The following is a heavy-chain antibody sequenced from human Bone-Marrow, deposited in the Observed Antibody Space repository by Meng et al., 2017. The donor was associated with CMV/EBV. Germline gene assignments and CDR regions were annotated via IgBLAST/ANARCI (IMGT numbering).Heavy chain of an antibody. CDR3: AKDHRRVAAATKHRYYYYGMDV. Sequence: GEFLKISCAASGFTFSGSAMHWVRQASGKGLEWVGRIRSKANSYATAYAASVKGRFTISRDDSKNTAYLQMNSLKTEDTAVYYCAKDHRRVAAATKHRYYYYGMDVWGQGTTVTVSS. V-gene: IGHV3-73*01. CDR2: IRSKANSYAT. CDR1: GFTFSGSA. J-gene: IGHJ6*02. D-gene: IGHD6-13*01.